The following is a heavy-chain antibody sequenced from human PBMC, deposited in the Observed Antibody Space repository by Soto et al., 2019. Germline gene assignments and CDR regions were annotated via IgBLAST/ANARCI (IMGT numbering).Heavy chain of an antibody. Sequence: QVQLQQWGAGLLKPSETLSLTCAVYGGSFSGYYWSWIRQPPGKGLEWIGEINHSGSTNYNPSLKSRVTISVDPSKNPFSLKLSSVTAADTAVYYCARDPTGFGYWGQGTLVTVSS. CDR3: ARDPTGFGY. CDR1: GGSFSGYY. V-gene: IGHV4-34*01. D-gene: IGHD3-10*01. J-gene: IGHJ4*02. CDR2: INHSGST.